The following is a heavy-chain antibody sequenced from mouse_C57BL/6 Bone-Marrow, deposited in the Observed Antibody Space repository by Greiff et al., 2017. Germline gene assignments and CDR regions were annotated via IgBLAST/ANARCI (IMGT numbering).Heavy chain of an antibody. Sequence: EVKLVESGPVLVKPGASVKMSCKASGYTFTDYYMNWVKQSHGKSLEWIGVINPYNGGTSYNQKFKGKATLTVDKSSSTAYMELNSLTSEDSAVYYCAREGYDWYFDVWGTGTTVTVSS. V-gene: IGHV1-19*01. CDR1: GYTFTDYY. CDR2: INPYNGGT. CDR3: AREGYDWYFDV. D-gene: IGHD3-1*01. J-gene: IGHJ1*03.